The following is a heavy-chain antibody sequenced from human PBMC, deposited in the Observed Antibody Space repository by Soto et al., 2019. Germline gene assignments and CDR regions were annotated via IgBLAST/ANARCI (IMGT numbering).Heavy chain of an antibody. CDR1: GFTFSSYA. V-gene: IGHV3-23*01. CDR3: AKDIVVVPAASTYFDY. Sequence: EVQLLESGGGLVQPGGSLSLSCAASGFTFSSYAMSWVRQLPGKGLEWVSAISGHSGSTYYADSVKGRFTISRDNSKNTLSLQMNSLRPEDTAVYYCAKDIVVVPAASTYFDYWGQGTLVTVSS. D-gene: IGHD2-2*01. CDR2: ISGHSGST. J-gene: IGHJ4*02.